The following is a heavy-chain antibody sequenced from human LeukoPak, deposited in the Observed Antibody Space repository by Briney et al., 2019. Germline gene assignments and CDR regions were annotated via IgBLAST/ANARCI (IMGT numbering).Heavy chain of an antibody. CDR1: GGSFSGYY. Sequence: SETLSLTXAVYGGSFSGYYWSWIRQPPGKGLEWIGEINHSGSTNYNPSLKSRVTISVDTSKNQFSLKLSSVTAADTAVYYCARASVVVTADYWGQGTLVTVSS. J-gene: IGHJ4*02. CDR2: INHSGST. CDR3: ARASVVVTADY. V-gene: IGHV4-34*01. D-gene: IGHD3-22*01.